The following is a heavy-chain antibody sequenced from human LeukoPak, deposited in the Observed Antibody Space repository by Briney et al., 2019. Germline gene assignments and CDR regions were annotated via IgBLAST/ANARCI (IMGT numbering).Heavy chain of an antibody. CDR2: IYPGGSET. V-gene: IGHV5-51*01. D-gene: IGHD6-13*01. Sequence: GESLQISCKGLGYSFSNYWSAWVRQMPGKGLEWMGIIYPGGSETRYGPSFQGQVTISADKSISTAYLQWSSLKASDTAMYYCARRSIAAAEPYNWFDPWGQGTLVTVSS. CDR3: ARRSIAAAEPYNWFDP. J-gene: IGHJ5*02. CDR1: GYSFSNYW.